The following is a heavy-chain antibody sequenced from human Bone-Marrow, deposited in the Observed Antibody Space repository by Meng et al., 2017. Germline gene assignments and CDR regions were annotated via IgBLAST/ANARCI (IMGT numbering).Heavy chain of an antibody. V-gene: IGHV3-11*04. CDR2: ISTSGGTI. CDR1: GFTFSDAW. J-gene: IGHJ3*02. CDR3: AREESSGWYAFDI. Sequence: GESLKISCAASGFTFSDAWMTWVRQAPGKGLEWASYISTSGGTIYYADSVKGRFTISRDNAKNSLYLQMNSLRAEDTAVYYCAREESSGWYAFDIWGQGTMVTVSS. D-gene: IGHD6-19*01.